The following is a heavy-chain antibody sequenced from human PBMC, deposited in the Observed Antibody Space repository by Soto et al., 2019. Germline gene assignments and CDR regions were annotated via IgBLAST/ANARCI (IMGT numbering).Heavy chain of an antibody. D-gene: IGHD5-12*01. CDR1: GFTFSSYS. CDR2: ISSSSSYI. Sequence: ESGGGLVKPGGSLRLSCAASGFTFSSYSMNWVRQAPGKGLEWVSSISSSSSYIYYADSVKGRFTISRDNAKNSLYLQMNSLRAEDTAVYYCARDRWLRPGNGAFDYWGQGTLVTVSS. J-gene: IGHJ4*02. V-gene: IGHV3-21*01. CDR3: ARDRWLRPGNGAFDY.